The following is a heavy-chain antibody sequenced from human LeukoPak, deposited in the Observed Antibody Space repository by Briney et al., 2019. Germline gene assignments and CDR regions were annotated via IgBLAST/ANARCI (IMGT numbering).Heavy chain of an antibody. D-gene: IGHD6-13*01. Sequence: GGSLRLSCAASGLTVSSNSMSWVRQAPGKGLEWVSFIYSGGSTYYADSVKGRFTISRDNAKNSLYLQMNSLRAGDTAVYYCARDMSSSSWSNFDYWGQGTLVTVSS. J-gene: IGHJ4*02. CDR3: ARDMSSSSWSNFDY. CDR2: IYSGGST. V-gene: IGHV3-53*01. CDR1: GLTVSSNS.